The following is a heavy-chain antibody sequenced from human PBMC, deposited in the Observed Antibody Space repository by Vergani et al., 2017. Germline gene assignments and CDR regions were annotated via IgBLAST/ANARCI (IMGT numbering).Heavy chain of an antibody. CDR3: ATPGSSGSYYFYFDY. D-gene: IGHD3-10*01. Sequence: EVQLVESGGGLVQPGGSLRLSCAASGFTFSSYSMNWVRQAPGKGLEWVSYISSSSSTIYYADSVKGRFTISRDNYKNSLYLQMNSLRDEDTAVYYCATPGSSGSYYFYFDYWGQGTLVTVSS. CDR1: GFTFSSYS. CDR2: ISSSSSTI. V-gene: IGHV3-48*02. J-gene: IGHJ4*02.